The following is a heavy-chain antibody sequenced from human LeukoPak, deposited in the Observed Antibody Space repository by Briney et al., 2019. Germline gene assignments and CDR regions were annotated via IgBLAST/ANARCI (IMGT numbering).Heavy chain of an antibody. CDR2: ISYDGSNK. CDR3: ASGTHFDY. Sequence: PGGSLRLSCAASGFTFSSYSMNWVRQAPGKGLEWVAVISYDGSNKYYADSVKGRFTISRDNSKNTLYLQMNSLRAEDTAVYYCASGTHFDYWGQGTLVTVSS. CDR1: GFTFSSYS. V-gene: IGHV3-30*03. D-gene: IGHD1-1*01. J-gene: IGHJ4*02.